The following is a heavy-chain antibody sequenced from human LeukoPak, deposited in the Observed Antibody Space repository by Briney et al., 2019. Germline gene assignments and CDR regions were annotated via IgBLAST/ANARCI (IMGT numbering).Heavy chain of an antibody. CDR3: ARGGTFYRRTLLNYFDY. J-gene: IGHJ4*02. CDR2: IIPISGTA. D-gene: IGHD1-14*01. Sequence: SVKVSCKASGGTFSTYAISWVRQAPGQGLEWMGGIIPISGTANYAQKFQGRVTFTTDESTDTAYMELSSLRSEDTAVYYCARGGTFYRRTLLNYFDYWGQGSLVTVSS. V-gene: IGHV1-69*05. CDR1: GGTFSTYA.